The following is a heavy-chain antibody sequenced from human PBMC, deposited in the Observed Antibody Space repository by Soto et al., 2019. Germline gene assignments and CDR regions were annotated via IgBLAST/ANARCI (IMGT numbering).Heavy chain of an antibody. Sequence: QVQLLQSGAEVKKPGASVKVSCKASGYTISDYGLNWVRQAPGQGLEWMGRSNAKSGNTNYAQSFQDRVTMTTDTSTSTAYIEVRGLRSDDTAVYYCARGGLRWITVPPVINYYVDCWGQGTLVAVSS. D-gene: IGHD4-17*01. V-gene: IGHV1-18*01. CDR3: ARGGLRWITVPPVINYYVDC. CDR2: SNAKSGNT. CDR1: GYTISDYG. J-gene: IGHJ4*02.